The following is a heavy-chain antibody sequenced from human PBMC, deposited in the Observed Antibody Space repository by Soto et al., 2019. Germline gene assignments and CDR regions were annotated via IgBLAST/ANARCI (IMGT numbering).Heavy chain of an antibody. CDR2: IYSGGNT. J-gene: IGHJ4*02. D-gene: IGHD2-8*02. CDR1: GVTVRNSY. V-gene: IGHV3-53*01. Sequence: GGSLSLSCEVSGVTVRNSYMSWVRQAPGKGLEWVSVIYSGGNTYYADSVKGRFTISRDSSKNTLYLQMTSLRVDDTAVYFCARALYCTGGSCLLDSWGQGTLVTVSS. CDR3: ARALYCTGGSCLLDS.